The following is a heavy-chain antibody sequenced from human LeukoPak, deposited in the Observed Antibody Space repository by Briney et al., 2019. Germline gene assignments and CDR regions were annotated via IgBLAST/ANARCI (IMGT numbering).Heavy chain of an antibody. Sequence: GGSLRLSCAASGFTFSSYEMNWVRQAPGKGLEWVSGINWNSDSIGYADSVKGRFTTSRDNAKNSLYLQMNSLRAEDTAVYYCAELGITMIGGVWGKGTTVTISS. CDR3: AELGITMIGGV. J-gene: IGHJ6*04. V-gene: IGHV3-48*03. CDR1: GFTFSSYE. CDR2: INWNSDSI. D-gene: IGHD3-10*02.